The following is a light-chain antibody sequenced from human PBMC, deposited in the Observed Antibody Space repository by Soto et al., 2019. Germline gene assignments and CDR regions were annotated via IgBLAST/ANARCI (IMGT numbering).Light chain of an antibody. V-gene: IGKV1-5*03. J-gene: IGKJ1*01. CDR3: QQYNDNWT. CDR2: TAS. CDR1: QSISSW. Sequence: IQMTQSPATLSASVGDRVTITCRPSQSISSWLAWYQQKPGKAPKLLIDTASTLESGVPSRFSGSGSGTEFTLAISSLQPDDSATYCCQQYNDNWTFGQGTK.